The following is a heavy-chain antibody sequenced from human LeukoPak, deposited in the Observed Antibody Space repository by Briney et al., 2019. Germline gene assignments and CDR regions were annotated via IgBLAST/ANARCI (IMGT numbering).Heavy chain of an antibody. CDR3: ARDPRDADAFDI. J-gene: IGHJ3*02. CDR1: GFTFSSYW. CDR2: IYSGGST. Sequence: GGSLRLSCAASGFTFSSYWMHWVRQAPGKGLVWVSVIYSGGSTYYADSVKGRSTISRDNSKNTLYLQMNSLRAEDTAVYYCARDPRDADAFDIWGQGTMVTVSS. D-gene: IGHD5-24*01. V-gene: IGHV3-53*01.